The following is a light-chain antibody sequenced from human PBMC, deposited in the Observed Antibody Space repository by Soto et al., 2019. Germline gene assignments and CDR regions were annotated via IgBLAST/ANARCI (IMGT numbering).Light chain of an antibody. J-gene: IGKJ5*01. CDR2: AVS. Sequence: DIQMTQSPSSLSASVGDRVTFTCRASQYISNFLHWYQQRPGKAPRPLIYAVSSLQGGFSSRFSVSGTGTDFTRTISSLQPEDCAIYFCQQANSFPITFGQGTRLEIK. CDR1: QYISNF. CDR3: QQANSFPIT. V-gene: IGKV1-39*01.